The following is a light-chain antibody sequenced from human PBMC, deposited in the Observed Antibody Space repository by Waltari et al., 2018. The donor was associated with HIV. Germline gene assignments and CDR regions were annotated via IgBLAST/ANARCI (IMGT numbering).Light chain of an antibody. CDR1: QGPSNS. V-gene: IGKV3-15*01. J-gene: IGKJ4*01. Sequence: MVMTHSPATLSVSPGGRPTLPCRASQGPSNSLVWYKQRPGQTPKHLIYGASTRATGIPGRFSGSESGTEFNRTTNSLQYDDFAVYYCQQYVRIPPTFGGRTKVEIK. CDR3: QQYVRIPPT. CDR2: GAS.